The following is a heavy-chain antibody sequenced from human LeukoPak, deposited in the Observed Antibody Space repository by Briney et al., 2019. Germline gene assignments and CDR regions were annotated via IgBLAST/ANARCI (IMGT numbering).Heavy chain of an antibody. J-gene: IGHJ6*03. Sequence: GGSLRLSCAASGFTFSSYAMSWVRQAPGKGLEWVSAISGSGGSTYYADSVKGRFTISRDNAKNSLYLQMNSLRAEDTALYYCARGLEVTYYMDVWGKGTTVTISS. D-gene: IGHD3-10*01. V-gene: IGHV3-23*01. CDR1: GFTFSSYA. CDR2: ISGSGGST. CDR3: ARGLEVTYYMDV.